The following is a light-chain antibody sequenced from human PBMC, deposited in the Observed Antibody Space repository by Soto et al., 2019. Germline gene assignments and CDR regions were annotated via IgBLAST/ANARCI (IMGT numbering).Light chain of an antibody. V-gene: IGLV2-14*01. Sequence: QSALTQPASVSGSPGQSITISCTGTSSDVGGHNSVAWYQHNPGKAPKLTIYDVSNRPSGVSSRFSGSKSGNTASLSISGLQAEDEADYYCSSYTSSSTLVFGTGTKLTVL. CDR1: SSDVGGHNS. CDR3: SSYTSSSTLV. J-gene: IGLJ1*01. CDR2: DVS.